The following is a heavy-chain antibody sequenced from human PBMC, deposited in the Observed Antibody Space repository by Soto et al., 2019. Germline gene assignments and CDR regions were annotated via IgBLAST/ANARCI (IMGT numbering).Heavy chain of an antibody. V-gene: IGHV3-23*01. CDR3: AKELLDYGGNPRPYYYYGMDV. Sequence: HPGGSLRLSCAASGFTFSSYAMSWVRQAPGKGLEWVSAISGSGGSTYYADSVKGRFTISRDNSKNTLYLQMNSLRAEDTAVYYCAKELLDYGGNPRPYYYYGMDVWGQGTTVTVSS. J-gene: IGHJ6*02. D-gene: IGHD4-17*01. CDR1: GFTFSSYA. CDR2: ISGSGGST.